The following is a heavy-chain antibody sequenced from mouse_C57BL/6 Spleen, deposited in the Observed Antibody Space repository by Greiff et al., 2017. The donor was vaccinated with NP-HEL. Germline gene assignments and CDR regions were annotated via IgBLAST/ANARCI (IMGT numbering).Heavy chain of an antibody. CDR3: ARDLMGLRRSFYAMDY. Sequence: DVMLVESGGGLVKPGGSLKLSCAASGFTFSSYAMSWVRQTPEKRLEWVATISDGGSYTYYPDNVKGRFTISRDNAKNNLYLQMSHLKSEDTAMYYCARDLMGLRRSFYAMDYWGQGTSVTVSS. CDR2: ISDGGSYT. V-gene: IGHV5-4*01. J-gene: IGHJ4*01. D-gene: IGHD2-4*01. CDR1: GFTFSSYA.